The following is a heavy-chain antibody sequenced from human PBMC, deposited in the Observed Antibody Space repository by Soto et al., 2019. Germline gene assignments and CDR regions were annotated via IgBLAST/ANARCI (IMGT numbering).Heavy chain of an antibody. CDR3: TTARIIYRSLCHYYYYGMDV. D-gene: IGHD6-6*01. CDR2: IKSKTDGGTT. Sequence: PGGSLRLSCAASGFTFSNAWMNWVRQAPGKGLEWVGRIKSKTDGGTTDYAAPVKGRFTISRDDSKNTLYLQMNSLKTEDTAVYNSTTARIIYRSLCHYYYYGMDVWGQGTTVTVSS. J-gene: IGHJ6*02. V-gene: IGHV3-15*07. CDR1: GFTFSNAW.